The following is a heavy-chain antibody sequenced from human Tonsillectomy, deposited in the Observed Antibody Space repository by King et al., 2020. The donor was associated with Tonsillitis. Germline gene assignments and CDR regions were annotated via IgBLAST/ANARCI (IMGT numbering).Heavy chain of an antibody. J-gene: IGHJ6*02. CDR2: IYSGGRST. Sequence: VQLVESGGGLVQPGGSLRLSCAASGFTFSSYAMSWVRQAPGKGLEWVSVIYSGGRSTYYADSVKGRLTISRDNSKNTLYLQMNSLRAEDTAVYYCAKVLGTWFGEGGMDVWGQGTTVTVSS. CDR1: GFTFSSYA. CDR3: AKVLGTWFGEGGMDV. V-gene: IGHV3-23*03. D-gene: IGHD3-10*01.